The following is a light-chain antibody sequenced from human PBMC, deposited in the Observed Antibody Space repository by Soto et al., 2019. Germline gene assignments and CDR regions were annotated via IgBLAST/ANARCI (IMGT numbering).Light chain of an antibody. CDR1: SRDVGGYNF. V-gene: IGLV2-11*01. J-gene: IGLJ1*01. CDR2: DVS. CDR3: CSYAGSYTYV. Sequence: QSALTQPRSVSGSPEQSVTISCTGTSRDVGGYNFVSWYQQHPGKAPKLMIYDVSKRPSGVPDRFSGSKSGNTASLTISGLRAEDEADYYCCSYAGSYTYVFGTATKLTVL.